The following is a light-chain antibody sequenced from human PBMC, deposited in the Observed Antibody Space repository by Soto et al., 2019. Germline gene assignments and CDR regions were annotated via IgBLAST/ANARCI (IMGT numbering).Light chain of an antibody. Sequence: PGTLSLSPGERATLSCKASHSVSSTYLAWYQQKPGQAPRLLIYGASSRATGIPDRFSGSGSGTDFTLTISRLEPEDFAVYYCQQYGSSPPYTFGQGNKREIK. CDR2: GAS. CDR3: QQYGSSPPYT. V-gene: IGKV3-20*01. CDR1: HSVSSTY. J-gene: IGKJ2*01.